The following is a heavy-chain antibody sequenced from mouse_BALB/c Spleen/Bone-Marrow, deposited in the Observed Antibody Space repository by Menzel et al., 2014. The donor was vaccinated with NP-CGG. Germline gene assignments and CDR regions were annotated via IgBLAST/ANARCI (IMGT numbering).Heavy chain of an antibody. Sequence: VMLVESGPGLVAPSQSLSITCTVSEFSLTSYGVSWVRQPPGKGLEWLGVIWGDGSTNYHSALISRLSISKDNSKSQVFLKLNSLQIDDTATYYCAQFITTVGALDVWAQGPRSPSPQ. CDR2: IWGDGST. D-gene: IGHD1-1*01. CDR3: AQFITTVGALDV. V-gene: IGHV2-3*01. CDR1: EFSLTSYG. J-gene: IGHJ1*01.